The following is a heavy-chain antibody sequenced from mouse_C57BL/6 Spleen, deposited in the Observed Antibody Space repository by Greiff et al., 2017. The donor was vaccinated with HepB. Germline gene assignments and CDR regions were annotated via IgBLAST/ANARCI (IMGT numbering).Heavy chain of an antibody. CDR1: GYTFTDYE. CDR2: IDPETGGT. Sequence: QVQLQQSGAELVRPGASVTLSCKASGYTFTDYEMHWVKQTPVHGLEWIGAIDPETGGTAYNQKFKGKAILTADKSSSTAYMELRSLTSEDSAVYYCTREAQAFDYWGQGTTLTVSS. CDR3: TREAQAFDY. J-gene: IGHJ2*01. V-gene: IGHV1-15*01. D-gene: IGHD3-2*02.